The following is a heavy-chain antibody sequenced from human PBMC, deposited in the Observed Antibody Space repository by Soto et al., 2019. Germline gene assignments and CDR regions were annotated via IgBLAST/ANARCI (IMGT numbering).Heavy chain of an antibody. CDR1: GGTFSSYA. CDR2: IIPIFGTA. V-gene: IGHV1-69*13. CDR3: ARDLLIPAAISDYYYGMDV. D-gene: IGHD2-2*02. Sequence: SVKVSCKASGGTFSSYAISWVRQAPGQGLEWMGGIIPIFGTANYAQKFQGRVTITADESTSTAYMELSSLRSEDTAVYYCARDLLIPAAISDYYYGMDVWGQGTTVTVSS. J-gene: IGHJ6*02.